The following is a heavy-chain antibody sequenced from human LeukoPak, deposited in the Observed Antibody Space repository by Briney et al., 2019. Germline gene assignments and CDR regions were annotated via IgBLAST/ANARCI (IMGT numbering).Heavy chain of an antibody. CDR2: ISTGGGNT. CDR3: ARDHPLGYYFDY. D-gene: IGHD7-27*01. V-gene: IGHV3-23*01. Sequence: GGSLRLSCTASGFTFSSYTMSWVRQAPGKGLKWVSTISTGGGNTYYADSVQGRFTVSRDDSKNTLYLQMNSLRAEDTAVYYCARDHPLGYYFDYWGQGTLVTVSS. J-gene: IGHJ4*02. CDR1: GFTFSSYT.